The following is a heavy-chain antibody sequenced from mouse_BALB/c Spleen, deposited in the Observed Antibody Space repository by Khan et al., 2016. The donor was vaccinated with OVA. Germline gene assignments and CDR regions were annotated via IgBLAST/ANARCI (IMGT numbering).Heavy chain of an antibody. CDR3: TRAGYGAVAV. CDR2: IYPGNNDT. J-gene: IGHJ3*01. Sequence: VQLQQSGTVLARPGTSVRMSCKASGYIFTDYLMHWVKQRPGQGLEWIGSIYPGNNDTNYNQKFKDKAKLTSVPSASTAYMDFSSLTNEDSAVFYCTRAGYGAVAVWGQGTLVTVSA. CDR1: GYIFTDYL. V-gene: IGHV1-5*01. D-gene: IGHD3-3*01.